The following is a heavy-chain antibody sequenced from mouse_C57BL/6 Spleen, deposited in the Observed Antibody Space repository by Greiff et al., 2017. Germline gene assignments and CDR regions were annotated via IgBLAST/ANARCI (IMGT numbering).Heavy chain of an antibody. CDR2: INPGSGGT. V-gene: IGHV1-54*01. CDR1: GYAFTNYL. CDR3: ASSHYYGSSYYAMDY. Sequence: QVQLKQSGAELVRPGTSVKVSCKASGYAFTNYLIEWVKQRPGQGLEWIGGINPGSGGTKYNEKFKGKATLTADKSSSTAYMQLSSLTSEDSAVYFCASSHYYGSSYYAMDYWGQGTSVTVSS. J-gene: IGHJ4*01. D-gene: IGHD1-1*01.